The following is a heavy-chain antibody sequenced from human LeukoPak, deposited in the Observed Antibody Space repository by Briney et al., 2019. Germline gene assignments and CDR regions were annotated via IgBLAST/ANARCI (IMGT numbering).Heavy chain of an antibody. V-gene: IGHV3-23*01. D-gene: IGHD6-19*01. CDR3: AKRSTVAGKVDY. CDR2: ISASGGNT. CDR1: GFTFSSSA. J-gene: IGHJ4*02. Sequence: GGSLRLSCAASGFTFSSSAMSWVRQAPGKGLEWVSLISASGGNTYYADSVKGRFTISRDNSKNTLYLQRNSLRAEDTAVYYCAKRSTVAGKVDYWGQGTLVTVSS.